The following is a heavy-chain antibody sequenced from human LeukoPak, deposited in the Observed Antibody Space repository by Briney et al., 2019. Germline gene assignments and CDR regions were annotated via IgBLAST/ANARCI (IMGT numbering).Heavy chain of an antibody. J-gene: IGHJ4*02. Sequence: GGSLRRSCAASGFTFSSYGMHWVRQAPGKGLEWVAVISYDGSNKYYADSVKGRFTIPRDNSKNTLYLQMNSLRAEDTAVYYCAKDLWYSSSWYMGYFDYWGQGTLVTVSS. CDR3: AKDLWYSSSWYMGYFDY. CDR1: GFTFSSYG. V-gene: IGHV3-30*18. CDR2: ISYDGSNK. D-gene: IGHD6-13*01.